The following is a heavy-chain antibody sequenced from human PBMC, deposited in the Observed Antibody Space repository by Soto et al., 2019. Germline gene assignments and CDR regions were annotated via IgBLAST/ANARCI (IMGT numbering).Heavy chain of an antibody. Sequence: GGSLRLSCAASGFTFSSYAMHWVRQAPGKGLEWVAVISYDGSNKYYADSVKGRFTISRDNSKNTLYLQMNSLRAEDTAVYYCARSGEIVGATRGNWLDPWGQGTLVTVSS. V-gene: IGHV3-30-3*01. J-gene: IGHJ5*02. CDR1: GFTFSSYA. D-gene: IGHD1-26*01. CDR3: ARSGEIVGATRGNWLDP. CDR2: ISYDGSNK.